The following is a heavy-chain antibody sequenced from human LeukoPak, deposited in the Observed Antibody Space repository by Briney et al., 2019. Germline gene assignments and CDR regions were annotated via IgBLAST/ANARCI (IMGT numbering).Heavy chain of an antibody. CDR1: GYTFTNYG. Sequence: ASVKVSCKASGYTFTNYGFTWVRQAPGQGLEWMRWISSYNGNTKYAQSLLGRVTMTTDTSTTTAYMELRSLRSDDTAVYYCARVMTAYSPLDYWGQGTLVTVSS. V-gene: IGHV1-18*01. CDR2: ISSYNGNT. D-gene: IGHD2-21*02. J-gene: IGHJ4*02. CDR3: ARVMTAYSPLDY.